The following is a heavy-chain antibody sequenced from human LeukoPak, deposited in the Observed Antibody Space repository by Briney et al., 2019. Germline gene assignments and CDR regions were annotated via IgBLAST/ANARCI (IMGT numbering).Heavy chain of an antibody. Sequence: PGGSLRLSCAGSGFTFRSYWMNWVRQAPGKGLEWLAIIKQDGTEKHYKGSVEGRFTISRDNAKNSLHLRMNSLRAEDTAVYYCAGGSGYLITSWGQGTLVTVSS. CDR2: IKQDGTEK. D-gene: IGHD3-9*01. CDR3: AGGSGYLITS. V-gene: IGHV3-7*01. CDR1: GFTFRSYW. J-gene: IGHJ5*02.